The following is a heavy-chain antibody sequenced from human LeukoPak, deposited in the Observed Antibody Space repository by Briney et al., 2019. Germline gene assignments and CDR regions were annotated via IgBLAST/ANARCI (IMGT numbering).Heavy chain of an antibody. CDR1: GGTFSSYA. D-gene: IGHD6-19*01. V-gene: IGHV1-18*01. J-gene: IGHJ4*02. Sequence: GASVKVSCKASGGTFSSYAISWVRQAPGQGLEWMGWISAYNGNTNYAQKLQGRVTMTTDTSTSTAYMELRSLRSDDTAVYYCARQYSSGWFDYWGQGTLVTVSS. CDR3: ARQYSSGWFDY. CDR2: ISAYNGNT.